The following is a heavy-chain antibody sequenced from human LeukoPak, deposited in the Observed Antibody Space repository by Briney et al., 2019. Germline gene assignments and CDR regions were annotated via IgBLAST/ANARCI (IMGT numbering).Heavy chain of an antibody. J-gene: IGHJ4*02. CDR3: AKEGQWELLPLDY. CDR1: GFTFSSYA. V-gene: IGHV3-23*01. D-gene: IGHD1-26*01. Sequence: GGSLRLSCAASGFTFSSYAMSWVRQAPGKGLEWVSAISGSGGSTYSADSVKGRFTISRDNSKNTLYLEMNSLRAEDTAVYYCAKEGQWELLPLDYWGQGTLVTVSS. CDR2: ISGSGGST.